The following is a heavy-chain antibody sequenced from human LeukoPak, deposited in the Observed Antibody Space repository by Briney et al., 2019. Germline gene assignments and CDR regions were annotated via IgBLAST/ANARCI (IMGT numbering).Heavy chain of an antibody. CDR2: IYYSGST. D-gene: IGHD3-22*01. V-gene: IGHV4-59*01. Sequence: SETLSLTCTVSGGSISSYYWSWIRQPPGKGLEWIGYIYYSGSTNYNPSLKSRVTISVDTSKNQFSLKLSSVTAADTAVYYCASSGYYSYWFDPWGQGTLVTVSS. CDR1: GGSISSYY. J-gene: IGHJ5*02. CDR3: ASSGYYSYWFDP.